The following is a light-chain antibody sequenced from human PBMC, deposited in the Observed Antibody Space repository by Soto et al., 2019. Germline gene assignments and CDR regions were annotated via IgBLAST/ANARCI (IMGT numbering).Light chain of an antibody. CDR3: QQSYSTPPYT. V-gene: IGKV1-39*01. CDR2: AAS. J-gene: IGKJ2*01. CDR1: QSISND. Sequence: DIQMTQSPSSLSASVGDRVTITCRASQSISNDLYWYQQKPGKAPKLLIYAASTLQAGVPSRFSGSGSGTDFTLTISSLQPEDYATYYCQQSYSTPPYTFGQGTRLEIK.